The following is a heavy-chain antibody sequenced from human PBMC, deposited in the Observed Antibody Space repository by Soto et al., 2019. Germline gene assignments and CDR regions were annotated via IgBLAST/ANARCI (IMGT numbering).Heavy chain of an antibody. CDR2: IYPGDSDT. V-gene: IGHV5-51*01. D-gene: IGHD6-13*01. Sequence: GVSLKISGKGSGCDFTTYWIVWVRQMSGKGLEWMGIIYPGDSDTRYSPSFQRQVSISADKSISTAYLQWSSLKASDTAMYYCARDFGSSCYEPPYYDFGMDVWGHGPTVT. J-gene: IGHJ6*02. CDR3: ARDFGSSCYEPPYYDFGMDV. CDR1: GCDFTTYW.